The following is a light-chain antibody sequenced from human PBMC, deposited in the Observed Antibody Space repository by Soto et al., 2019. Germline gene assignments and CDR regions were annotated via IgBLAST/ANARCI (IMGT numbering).Light chain of an antibody. CDR1: QRLLHSDGRTY. CDR3: MPTIEFQWT. Sequence: DIVMTQTPLSLSASPGQPASISCKSSQRLLHSDGRTYLYWYLQKAGQPPQLLIYEVSNRFPGVPDKFSGSGSGTDFTLKISRVEDEDVGVYYSMPTIEFQWTLGQATKVEIK. J-gene: IGKJ1*01. V-gene: IGKV2D-29*01. CDR2: EVS.